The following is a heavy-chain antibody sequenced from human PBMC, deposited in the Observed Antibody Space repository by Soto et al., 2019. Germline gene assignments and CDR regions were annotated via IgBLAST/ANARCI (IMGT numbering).Heavy chain of an antibody. CDR2: IYYSGST. CDR3: ARSHIVPRLLMYPYDY. Sequence: SSETLSLTCTVSGGYIISGGYYWSWIRQHPGKGLEWIGYIYYSGSTYYNPSLKSRVTISVDTSKNQFSLKLGSVTAADTAVYYCARSHIVPRLLMYPYDYWGQGTLVTVSS. CDR1: GGYIISGGYY. J-gene: IGHJ4*02. V-gene: IGHV4-31*03. D-gene: IGHD6-6*01.